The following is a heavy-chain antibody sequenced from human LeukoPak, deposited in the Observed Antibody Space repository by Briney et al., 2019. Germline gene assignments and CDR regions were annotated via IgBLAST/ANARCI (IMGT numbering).Heavy chain of an antibody. J-gene: IGHJ4*02. Sequence: GGSLRLSCAASGFAVSRAYMSWVRQAPGKGLEWVSRINSDSRDTTYVDSVKGRFTISRDNAKNTVYLQMNSLRAEDTAVYYCATFGYNWNLGYWGQGTLVTVSS. V-gene: IGHV3-74*03. CDR2: INSDSRDT. CDR3: ATFGYNWNLGY. D-gene: IGHD1-20*01. CDR1: GFAVSRAY.